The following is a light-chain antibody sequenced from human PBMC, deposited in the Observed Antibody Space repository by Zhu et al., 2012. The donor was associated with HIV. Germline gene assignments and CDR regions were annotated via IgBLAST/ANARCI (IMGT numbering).Light chain of an antibody. CDR3: HQYENWPPT. CDR2: RAS. V-gene: IGKV3-15*01. Sequence: ETVLTQSPVILSVSPGERGTLSCSASQSVGTNLAWYQQKPGQPPRLLISRASDRSSGIPGRFSGSGSGTEFTLTIISLESEDFAVYYCHQYENWPPTFGQGTEVE. CDR1: QSVGTN. J-gene: IGKJ1*01.